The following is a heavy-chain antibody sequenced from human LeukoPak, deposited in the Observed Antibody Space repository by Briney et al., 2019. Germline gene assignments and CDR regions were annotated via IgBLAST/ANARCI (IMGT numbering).Heavy chain of an antibody. J-gene: IGHJ5*02. CDR2: IYHSGST. CDR3: ARVGIAAPHGDWFDP. CDR1: GGSISSGGYS. V-gene: IGHV4-30-2*01. Sequence: SQTLSLTCAVSGGSISSGGYSWSWIRQPPGKGLEWIGYIYHSGSTYYNPSLKSRVTISVDRSKNQFSLKLSSVTAADTAVYYCARVGIAAPHGDWFDPWGQGTLVTVSS. D-gene: IGHD6-13*01.